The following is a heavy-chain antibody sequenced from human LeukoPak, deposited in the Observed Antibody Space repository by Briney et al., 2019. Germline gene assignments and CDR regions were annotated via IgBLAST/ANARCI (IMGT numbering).Heavy chain of an antibody. CDR2: ISSSSSTI. Sequence: GGSLRLSCAATGFTFSSYSMNSVRQALGKGLEWVSYISSSSSTIYYADSVKGRFTISRDNAKNSLYLQMNSLRDEDTAVYYCARVFRDYDGERYFDYWGQGTLVTVSS. CDR3: ARVFRDYDGERYFDY. J-gene: IGHJ4*02. D-gene: IGHD4-17*01. CDR1: GFTFSSYS. V-gene: IGHV3-48*02.